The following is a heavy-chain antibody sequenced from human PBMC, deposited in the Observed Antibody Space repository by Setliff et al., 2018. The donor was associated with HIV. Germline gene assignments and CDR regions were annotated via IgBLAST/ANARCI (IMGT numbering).Heavy chain of an antibody. D-gene: IGHD3-3*01. CDR3: VRGANFYTPRKRIFDY. CDR2: ISHNGGF. J-gene: IGHJ4*02. Sequence: SETLSLTCAVYGASLSPYFWHWIRQSPGKGLEWIGEISHNGGFNYSPSLESRLTMSVDTPRNQVSLNLSAVTAADTAIYYCVRGANFYTPRKRIFDYWGQVMSVTV. CDR1: GASLSPYF. V-gene: IGHV4-34*01.